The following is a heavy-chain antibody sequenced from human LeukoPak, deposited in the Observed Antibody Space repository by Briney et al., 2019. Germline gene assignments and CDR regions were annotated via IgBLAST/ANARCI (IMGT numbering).Heavy chain of an antibody. V-gene: IGHV1-18*01. CDR3: ARDERYPRFYYYYGMDV. CDR2: VGAYNGNT. Sequence: ASVKVSCKASGYTFTSYGISWMRQAPGQGLEWMGWVGAYNGNTNYARKLQGRVTMTTDTSTSTAYMELRSLRSDDTAVYYCARDERYPRFYYYYGMDVWGQGTTVTVSS. J-gene: IGHJ6*02. D-gene: IGHD1-26*01. CDR1: GYTFTSYG.